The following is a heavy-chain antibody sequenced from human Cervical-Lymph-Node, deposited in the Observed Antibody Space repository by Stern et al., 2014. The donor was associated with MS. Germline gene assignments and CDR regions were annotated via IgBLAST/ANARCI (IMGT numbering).Heavy chain of an antibody. Sequence: EGQLVESGGGLVQPGGSLRLSCAVAGFTFSIYNMNWVRQAPGKGLEWVSYITSTSSAIYYADSVRGRFTISRDNANNSLYLQMNSLKEEDTAVYYCTRGGRLPPNEIDYWGQGTLVTVSS. J-gene: IGHJ4*02. D-gene: IGHD1-1*01. CDR2: ITSTSSAI. CDR3: TRGGRLPPNEIDY. V-gene: IGHV3-48*02. CDR1: GFTFSIYN.